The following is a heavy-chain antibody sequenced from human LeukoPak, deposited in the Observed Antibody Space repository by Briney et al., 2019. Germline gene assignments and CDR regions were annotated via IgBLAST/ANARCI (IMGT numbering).Heavy chain of an antibody. CDR1: GFTFISYS. J-gene: IGHJ4*02. CDR3: ARDRIAARRPLGFDY. CDR2: ISSSSSYI. V-gene: IGHV3-21*01. Sequence: GGSLRLSCVASGFTFISYSMNWVRQAPGKGLEWVSSISSSSSYIYYADSVKGRFTISRDNAKNSLYLQMNSLRDEDTAVYYCARDRIAARRPLGFDYWGQGTLVTVSS. D-gene: IGHD6-6*01.